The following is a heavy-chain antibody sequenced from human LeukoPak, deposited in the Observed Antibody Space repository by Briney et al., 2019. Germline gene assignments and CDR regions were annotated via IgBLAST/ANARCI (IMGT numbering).Heavy chain of an antibody. D-gene: IGHD3-10*01. CDR3: AKDLERVTDMVRGVPCPFDY. CDR1: GFTVSSNY. Sequence: PGGSLRLSCAAPGFTVSSNYMSWVRQAPGKGLEWVSAISGSGGSTYYADSVKGRFTISRDNSKNTLYLQMNSLRAEDTAVYYCAKDLERVTDMVRGVPCPFDYWGQGTLVTVSS. J-gene: IGHJ4*02. CDR2: ISGSGGST. V-gene: IGHV3-23*01.